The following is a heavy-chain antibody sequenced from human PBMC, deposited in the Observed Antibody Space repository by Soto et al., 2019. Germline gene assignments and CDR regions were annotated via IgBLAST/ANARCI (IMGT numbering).Heavy chain of an antibody. CDR2: IKGDVITT. Sequence: EVQLVESGGGLVQPGGYLRLSCVASGFTFSNYWLHWVRQTPGEGLVWVSRIKGDVITTNYADSVKGRFTISRDNAKNTVFLQMNSLRAEDTAVYYCARGAFGAYDLDSWGQGALVIGS. D-gene: IGHD3-3*01. V-gene: IGHV3-74*01. CDR1: GFTFSNYW. J-gene: IGHJ5*01. CDR3: ARGAFGAYDLDS.